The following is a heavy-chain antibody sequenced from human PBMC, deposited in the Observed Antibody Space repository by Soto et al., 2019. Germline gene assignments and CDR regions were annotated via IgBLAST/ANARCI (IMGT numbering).Heavy chain of an antibody. V-gene: IGHV1-69*02. D-gene: IGHD3-10*01. CDR3: ARAPSRYGSGSYNGWYFDL. J-gene: IGHJ2*01. Sequence: ASVKVSCKASGGTFSSYTISWVRQAPGQGLEWMGRIIPILGIANYAQKFQGRVTITADKSTSTAYMELSSLRSEDTAVYYCARAPSRYGSGSYNGWYFDLWGRGTLVTVSS. CDR2: IIPILGIA. CDR1: GGTFSSYT.